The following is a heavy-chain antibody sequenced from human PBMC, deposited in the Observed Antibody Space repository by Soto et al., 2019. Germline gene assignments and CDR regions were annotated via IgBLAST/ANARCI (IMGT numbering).Heavy chain of an antibody. V-gene: IGHV1-69*08. CDR1: GGTFSSYT. J-gene: IGHJ4*02. CDR2: IIPILGIP. CDR3: ARDSGYCSDGSCQIEGPIDY. D-gene: IGHD2-15*01. Sequence: QVQLVQSGAEVKKPGSSVKVSCKASGGTFSSYTISWVRQAPGQGLEWMGRIIPILGIPTYAQKFQGRVTITADKSTSTAYMELSSLRSEDTAVYYWARDSGYCSDGSCQIEGPIDYWGQGTLVTVSS.